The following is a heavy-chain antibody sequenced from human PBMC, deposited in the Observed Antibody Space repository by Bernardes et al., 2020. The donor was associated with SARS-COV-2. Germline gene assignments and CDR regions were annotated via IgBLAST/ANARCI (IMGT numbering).Heavy chain of an antibody. CDR1: GYAFNVHA. CDR3: ARDSSSGSYYNEGGWFDP. CDR2: INTNTGNP. D-gene: IGHD3-10*01. V-gene: IGHV7-4-1*02. Sequence: ASVKVSCKASGYAFNVHALNWVRQAPGQRLEWLGWINTNTGNPTYAQGFTGRFVFSLDTSVSTAFLQISSLKAEDTAVYYCARDSSSGSYYNEGGWFDPWGQGTLVTVSS. J-gene: IGHJ5*02.